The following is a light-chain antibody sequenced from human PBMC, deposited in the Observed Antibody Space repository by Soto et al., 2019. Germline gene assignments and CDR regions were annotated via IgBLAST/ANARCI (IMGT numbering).Light chain of an antibody. V-gene: IGKV2-28*01. CDR3: RQALQALS. CDR2: LGS. Sequence: EIVMTQSPLSLPVTPGEPASISCRSSQSLLHRNGYNYLDWYLQKPGQSPQLLIYLGSNRASGVPDRFSGSGSGTDFTLKISRVAAEDVGVYYCRQALQALSFGGGTKLVIK. CDR1: QSLLHRNGYNY. J-gene: IGKJ4*01.